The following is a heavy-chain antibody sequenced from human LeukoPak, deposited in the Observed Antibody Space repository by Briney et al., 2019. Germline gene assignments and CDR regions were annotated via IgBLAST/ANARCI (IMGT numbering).Heavy chain of an antibody. Sequence: GGSLRLSCAASGFTFSSYAMSWVRQAPGKGLEWVSAISGSGGSTYYADSVKGRFTISRDNSKNTLYLQMSSLRAEDTAVYYCAKTSAEFSSSVFRYDYWGQGTLVTVSS. CDR3: AKTSAEFSSSVFRYDY. CDR2: ISGSGGST. J-gene: IGHJ4*02. V-gene: IGHV3-23*01. CDR1: GFTFSSYA. D-gene: IGHD6-6*01.